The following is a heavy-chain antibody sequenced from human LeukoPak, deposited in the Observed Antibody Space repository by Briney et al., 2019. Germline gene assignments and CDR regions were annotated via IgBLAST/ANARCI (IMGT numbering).Heavy chain of an antibody. V-gene: IGHV4-34*01. Sequence: SETLSLTCAVYGGSFCGYYWSWIRQPPGKGLEWIGEINHSGSTNYNPSLKSRVTISVDTSKNQFSLKLSSVTAADTAVYYCAIGEFGASDWGQGTLVTVSS. CDR1: GGSFCGYY. CDR3: AIGEFGASD. CDR2: INHSGST. J-gene: IGHJ4*02. D-gene: IGHD3-16*01.